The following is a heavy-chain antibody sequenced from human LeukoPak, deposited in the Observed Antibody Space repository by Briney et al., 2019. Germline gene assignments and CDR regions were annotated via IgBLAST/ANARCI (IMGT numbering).Heavy chain of an antibody. D-gene: IGHD1-26*01. V-gene: IGHV3-23*01. J-gene: IGHJ4*02. Sequence: GGSLRLSCAASGFSFSSYAMSWVRQAPGKGLEWVSSISGSGDNTYYAEFVKGRFTISRDNSKNTLFLQMNSLRAEDTAVYYCAKGEASYSGSYYLVDYWGQGTLVTVSS. CDR3: AKGEASYSGSYYLVDY. CDR1: GFSFSSYA. CDR2: ISGSGDNT.